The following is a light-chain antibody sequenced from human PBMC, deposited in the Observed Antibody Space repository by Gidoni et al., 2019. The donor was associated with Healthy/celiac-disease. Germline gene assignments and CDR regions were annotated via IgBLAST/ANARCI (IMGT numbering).Light chain of an antibody. CDR2: SNN. CDR1: SSNIGSNT. V-gene: IGLV1-44*01. J-gene: IGLJ3*02. CDR3: AAWDDSLNGWV. Sequence: QSVLTQPPSASETPGQRVTISCSGSSSNIGSNTVNWYQQLPGTAPKLLIYSNNQRPSGGPDRFSGSKSGTSASLAISGLQSEDEADYYCAAWDDSLNGWVFGGGTKLTVL.